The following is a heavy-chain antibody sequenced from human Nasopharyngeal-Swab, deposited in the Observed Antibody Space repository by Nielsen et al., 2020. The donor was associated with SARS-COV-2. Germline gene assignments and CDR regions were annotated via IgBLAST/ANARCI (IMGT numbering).Heavy chain of an antibody. CDR3: ARRAGYCSGGTDCYYFDP. J-gene: IGHJ4*02. Sequence: GGSLRLSCATSGFTFSDYYMSWIRQAPGKGLEWVSYISSSGASIYYADSVKGRFTISRDNAKNSLYLQMNSLRAEDTAVYYCARRAGYCSGGTDCYYFDPWGQGTLVTVSS. CDR2: ISSSGASI. CDR1: GFTFSDYY. V-gene: IGHV3-11*01. D-gene: IGHD2-15*01.